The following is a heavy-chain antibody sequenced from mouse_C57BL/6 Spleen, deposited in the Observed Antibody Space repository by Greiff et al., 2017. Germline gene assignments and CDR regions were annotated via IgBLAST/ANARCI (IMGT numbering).Heavy chain of an antibody. CDR2: IYPGDGDT. J-gene: IGHJ2*01. CDR1: GYAFSSSW. D-gene: IGHD1-1*01. V-gene: IGHV1-82*01. Sequence: QVLVKQSGPELVKPGASVKISCKASGYAFSSSWMNWVKQRPGKGLEWIGRIYPGDGDTNYTGKFKGKATLTADKSSSTAYMQLSSLTSEDSAVYFCARRGTTLGYFDYWGQGTTLTVSS. CDR3: ARRGTTLGYFDY.